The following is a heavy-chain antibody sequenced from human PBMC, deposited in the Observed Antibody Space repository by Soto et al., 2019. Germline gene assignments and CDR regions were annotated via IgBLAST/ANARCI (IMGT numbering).Heavy chain of an antibody. J-gene: IGHJ4*02. Sequence: QVQLVESGGGVVQPGRSLRLSCAASGFSFSNYAMHWVRQAPGKGLEWVTVLSYDGANKYYADSVKGRFTISRDNSKNSLSLQMDSLRTEDTAVYYCARDEKGRITIVRGACKIDLYYLDSWGQGTLVTVSS. V-gene: IGHV3-30-3*01. CDR1: GFSFSNYA. CDR3: ARDEKGRITIVRGACKIDLYYLDS. D-gene: IGHD3-10*02. CDR2: LSYDGANK.